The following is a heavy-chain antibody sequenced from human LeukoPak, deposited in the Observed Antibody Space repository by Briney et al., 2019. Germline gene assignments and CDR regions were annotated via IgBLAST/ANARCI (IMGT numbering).Heavy chain of an antibody. CDR1: GYTXTSYY. CDR2: INPSGGST. Sequence: GASVKVSCKASGYTXTSYYMHGVRQAPGQGLEWMGIINPSGGSTSYAQKFQGRVTMTRDTSTSTVYMELSSLRSEDTAVYYCARVYYYDSSGYDWFDPWGQGTLVTVSS. J-gene: IGHJ5*02. CDR3: ARVYYYDSSGYDWFDP. V-gene: IGHV1-46*01. D-gene: IGHD3-22*01.